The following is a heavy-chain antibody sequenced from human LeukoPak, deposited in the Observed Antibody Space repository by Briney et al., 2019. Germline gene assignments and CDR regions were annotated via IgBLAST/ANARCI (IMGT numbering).Heavy chain of an antibody. CDR2: IQYDESDK. D-gene: IGHD6-19*01. CDR1: GLTFSTSG. CDR3: AREGGITVAGKFDS. J-gene: IGHJ4*02. Sequence: GGSLRLSCAASGLTFSTSGMHWVRQAPGKGLEWVAFIQYDESDKYYADSVRGRFTISRDNSKNTLYLQMNSLRAEGMAVYYCAREGGITVAGKFDSWGQGTLVTVSS. V-gene: IGHV3-30*02.